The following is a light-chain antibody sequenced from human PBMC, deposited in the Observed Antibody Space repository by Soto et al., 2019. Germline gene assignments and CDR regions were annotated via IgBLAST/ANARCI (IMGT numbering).Light chain of an antibody. CDR1: SSDVGNYNL. V-gene: IGLV2-23*02. J-gene: IGLJ2*01. Sequence: QAVLTQPASVSGSPGQSITISCTGTSSDVGNYNLVSWYQHHPGKAPKLLIYEVSKRPSGASNRFSGSKSGNTASLTISGLQADDEADYYCCSYANSDTLVFGGGTKVTVL. CDR2: EVS. CDR3: CSYANSDTLV.